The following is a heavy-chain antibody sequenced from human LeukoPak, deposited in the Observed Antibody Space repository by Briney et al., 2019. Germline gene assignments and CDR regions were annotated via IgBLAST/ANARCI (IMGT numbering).Heavy chain of an antibody. J-gene: IGHJ3*02. CDR1: GFTFSSYW. V-gene: IGHV3-74*01. Sequence: GGSLRLSCAASGFTFSSYWMHWVRQAPGKGLVWVSRINSDGSSTSYADSVKGRFTISRDNAKNTLYLQMNSLRAEDTAVYCCATALDTAMAYDAFNIWGQGTMVTVSS. D-gene: IGHD5-18*01. CDR2: INSDGSST. CDR3: ATALDTAMAYDAFNI.